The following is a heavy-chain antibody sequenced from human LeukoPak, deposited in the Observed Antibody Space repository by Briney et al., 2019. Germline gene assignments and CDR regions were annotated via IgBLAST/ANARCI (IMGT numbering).Heavy chain of an antibody. J-gene: IGHJ3*02. CDR1: GASISIYY. V-gene: IGHV4-59*08. Sequence: SETLSLTCTVSGASISIYYSSWIRKPPGKGLEFIVYFHYSGSTNYNPSLKSQVTISVDKSKNQFSLKLSSVTAADTAVYYCARLGQPNAFDIWGQGTMVTVSS. CDR2: FHYSGST. CDR3: ARLGQPNAFDI. D-gene: IGHD3-16*01.